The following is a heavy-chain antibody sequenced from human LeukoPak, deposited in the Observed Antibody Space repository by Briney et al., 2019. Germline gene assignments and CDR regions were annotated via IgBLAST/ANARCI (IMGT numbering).Heavy chain of an antibody. Sequence: SQTLSLTCAISGDSVSSNSAAWNWIRQSPSRGLEWLGRTYYRSKWYNDYAVSVKSRITINPDTSKNQFSLQLNSVTPEDTAVYYCARPTRITIFGGDDAFDIWGQGTMVTVSS. CDR3: ARPTRITIFGGDDAFDI. CDR2: TYYRSKWYN. CDR1: GDSVSSNSAA. J-gene: IGHJ3*02. D-gene: IGHD3-3*01. V-gene: IGHV6-1*01.